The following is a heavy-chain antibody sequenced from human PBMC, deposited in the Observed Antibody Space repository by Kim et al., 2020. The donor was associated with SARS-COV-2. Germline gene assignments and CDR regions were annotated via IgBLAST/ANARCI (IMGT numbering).Heavy chain of an antibody. CDR2: IYYSGST. Sequence: SETLSLTCTVSGGSISSYCWSWIRQPPGKGLEWIGYIYYSGSTNYNPSLKSRVTISVDTSKNQFSLKLSSVTAADTAVYYCARVFYYYDSSGYYPDYYYYGMDSGAKGPRSPSP. J-gene: IGHJ6*02. V-gene: IGHV4-59*01. D-gene: IGHD3-22*01. CDR3: ARVFYYYDSSGYYPDYYYYGMDS. CDR1: GGSISSYC.